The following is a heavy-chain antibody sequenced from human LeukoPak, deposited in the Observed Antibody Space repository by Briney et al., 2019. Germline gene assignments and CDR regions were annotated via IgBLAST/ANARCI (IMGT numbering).Heavy chain of an antibody. J-gene: IGHJ5*02. D-gene: IGHD6-19*01. CDR1: GYTLTELS. V-gene: IGHV1-24*01. Sequence: ASVTVSCKVSGYTLTELSMHWVRQAPGKGLEWMGGFDPEDGETIYAQKFQGRVTMTEDTSTDTAYMELSSLRSEDTAVYYCATGMYSSGWSGWFDPWGQGTLVTVSS. CDR3: ATGMYSSGWSGWFDP. CDR2: FDPEDGET.